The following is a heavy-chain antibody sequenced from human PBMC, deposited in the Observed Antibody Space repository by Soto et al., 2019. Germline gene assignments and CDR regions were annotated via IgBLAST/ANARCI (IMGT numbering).Heavy chain of an antibody. J-gene: IGHJ6*02. Sequence: SETLSLTCTVSGGSISSYYCSWIRQPPGKGLEWIGYIYYSGSTNYNPSLKSRVTISVDTSKNQFSLKLSSVTAADTAVYYCARDFTVTARGYYYYYGMDVWGQGTTVTVSS. CDR1: GGSISSYY. V-gene: IGHV4-59*01. CDR2: IYYSGST. D-gene: IGHD4-17*01. CDR3: ARDFTVTARGYYYYYGMDV.